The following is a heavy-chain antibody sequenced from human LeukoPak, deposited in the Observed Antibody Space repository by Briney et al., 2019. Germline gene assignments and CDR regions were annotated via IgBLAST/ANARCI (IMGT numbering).Heavy chain of an antibody. CDR3: AKARGYSGSVLGY. D-gene: IGHD5-12*01. CDR1: GFTFSSYG. V-gene: IGHV3-30*18. Sequence: GGSLRLSCAASGFTFSSYGMHWVRQAPGKGLEWVAVISYDGSNKYYADSVKGRFTISRDNSKNTLYLQMNSLRAEDTAVYYCAKARGYSGSVLGYWGQGTLVTVPS. J-gene: IGHJ4*02. CDR2: ISYDGSNK.